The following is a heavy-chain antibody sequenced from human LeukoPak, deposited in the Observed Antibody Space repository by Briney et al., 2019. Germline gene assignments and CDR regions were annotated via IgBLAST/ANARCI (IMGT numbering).Heavy chain of an antibody. CDR3: ARDFSRGGSYDDAFDI. D-gene: IGHD2-15*01. CDR2: IWYDGSNK. J-gene: IGHJ3*02. Sequence: GGSLRLSCAASGFTFSGYGMHWVRQAPGKGLEWVVMIWYDGSNKYYADSVKGRFTISRDNSKNTLYLQMNSLRAEDTAVYYCARDFSRGGSYDDAFDIWGQGTMVTVSS. V-gene: IGHV3-33*01. CDR1: GFTFSGYG.